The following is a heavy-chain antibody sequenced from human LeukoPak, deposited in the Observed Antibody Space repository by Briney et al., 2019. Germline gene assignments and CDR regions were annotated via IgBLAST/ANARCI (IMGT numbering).Heavy chain of an antibody. CDR1: GGSISSGDYY. Sequence: SETLSLTCTVSGGSISSGDYYWSWLRQPPGKGLEWIGYIYYSGSTYYNPSLKSRVTISVDTSKNQFSLKLSSVTAADTAVYYCARDGTSPNGYYYYGMDVWGQGTTVTVSS. V-gene: IGHV4-30-4*01. J-gene: IGHJ6*02. CDR3: ARDGTSPNGYYYYGMDV. CDR2: IYYSGST. D-gene: IGHD2-2*01.